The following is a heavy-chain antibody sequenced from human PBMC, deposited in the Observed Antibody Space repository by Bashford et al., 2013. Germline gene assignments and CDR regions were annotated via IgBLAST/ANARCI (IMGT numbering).Heavy chain of an antibody. CDR2: ISGSGGST. V-gene: IGHV3-23*01. CDR3: AKDVPVYYDSSGYPMDY. Sequence: GGSLRLSCAASGFTFSSYAMSWVRQAPGKGLEWVSAISGSGGSTYYADSVKGRFTISRDNSKNTLYLQMNSLRAEDTAVYYCAKDVPVYYDSSGYPMDYWGQGTLVTVSS. CDR1: GFTFSSYA. D-gene: IGHD3-22*01. J-gene: IGHJ4*02.